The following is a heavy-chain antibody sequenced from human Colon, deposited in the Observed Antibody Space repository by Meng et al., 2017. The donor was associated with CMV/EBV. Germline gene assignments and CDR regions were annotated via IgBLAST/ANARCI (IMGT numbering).Heavy chain of an antibody. CDR3: ARDPFIKAFDI. J-gene: IGHJ3*02. Sequence: GGSLRLSCAASGFTFSSYGMHWVRQAPGRGLELVAHIKEDGSEKYFVGSVKGRFTISRDNAKNSLYLQMNSLRAEDTAVYYCARDPFIKAFDIWGQGTMVTVSS. CDR2: IKEDGSEK. V-gene: IGHV3-7*01. CDR1: GFTFSSYG.